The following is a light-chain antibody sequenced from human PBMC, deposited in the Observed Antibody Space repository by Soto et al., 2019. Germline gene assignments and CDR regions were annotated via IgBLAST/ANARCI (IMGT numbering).Light chain of an antibody. V-gene: IGLV2-23*02. CDR2: EVT. Sequence: QSALTQPASVSGSPGQSITISCTGTSSDVGSYNLVSWYQQHPGKAPQVMIYEVTKRPSGVSNRFSGSKSGNTASLTISGLQAEDEADYYCCTYAGGGIWVFGGGTKLTVL. CDR1: SSDVGSYNL. J-gene: IGLJ3*02. CDR3: CTYAGGGIWV.